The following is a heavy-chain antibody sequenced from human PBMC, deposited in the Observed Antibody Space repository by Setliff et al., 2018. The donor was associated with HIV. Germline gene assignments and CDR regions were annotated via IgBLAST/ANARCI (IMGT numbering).Heavy chain of an antibody. Sequence: SGPTLVNPTPTLTLTCTFSGFSLSTTARRVTWVRKPPGKALEWLARIDWEDDKFYSTSLKTRLSISKDTSKNQVVLTMTNMDPADTATDYCAHAQGSRSRYSDYWGQGTLVTVSS. D-gene: IGHD3-10*01. J-gene: IGHJ4*02. CDR2: IDWEDDK. V-gene: IGHV2-70*04. CDR1: GFSLSTTARR. CDR3: AHAQGSRSRYSDY.